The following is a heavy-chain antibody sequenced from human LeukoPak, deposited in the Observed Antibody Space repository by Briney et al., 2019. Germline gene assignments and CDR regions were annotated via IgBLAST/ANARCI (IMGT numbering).Heavy chain of an antibody. CDR3: ARDVRYGSDTTATGQVDY. J-gene: IGHJ4*02. D-gene: IGHD3-10*01. CDR1: GGSISSSSYY. V-gene: IGHV4-39*07. Sequence: SETLSLTCTVSGGSISSSSYYWGWIRQPPGKGLEWIGSIYYSGSTYYNPSLKSRVTISVDTSKNQFSLKLSSVTAADTAVYYCARDVRYGSDTTATGQVDYWGQGTPVTVSS. CDR2: IYYSGST.